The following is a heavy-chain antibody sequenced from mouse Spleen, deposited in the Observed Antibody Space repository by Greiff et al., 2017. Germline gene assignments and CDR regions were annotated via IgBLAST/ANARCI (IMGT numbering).Heavy chain of an antibody. J-gene: IGHJ3*01. CDR2: INPNNGGT. CDR1: GYTFTDYY. V-gene: IGHV1-26*01. CDR3: ALTNWFAY. Sequence: EVQLQQSGPELVKPGASVKISCKASGYTFTDYYMNWVKQSHGKSLEWIGDINPNNGGTSYNQKFKGKATLTVDKSSSTAYMELRSLTSEDSAVYYCALTNWFAYWGQGTLVTVSA. D-gene: IGHD2-12*01.